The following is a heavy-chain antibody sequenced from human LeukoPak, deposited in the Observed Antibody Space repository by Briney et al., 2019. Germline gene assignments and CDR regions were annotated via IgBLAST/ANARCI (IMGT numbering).Heavy chain of an antibody. V-gene: IGHV3-30*02. CDR2: IRYDGSNK. CDR1: GFTFSSYG. CDR3: ASEGPRGYSYGYDLHRTKFDY. D-gene: IGHD5-18*01. Sequence: GGSLRLSCAASGFTFSSYGMHWVRQAPGKGVEWVAFIRYDGSNKYYADSVKGRFTISRDNSKNTLYLQMNSLRAEDTAVYYCASEGPRGYSYGYDLHRTKFDYWGQGTLVTVSS. J-gene: IGHJ4*02.